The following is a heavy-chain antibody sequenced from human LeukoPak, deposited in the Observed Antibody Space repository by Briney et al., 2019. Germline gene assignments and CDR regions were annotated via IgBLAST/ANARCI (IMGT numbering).Heavy chain of an antibody. D-gene: IGHD3-10*01. J-gene: IGHJ5*02. CDR1: GGSFSGYY. CDR3: AKLGVRGIIPHNWFDP. CDR2: INHSGST. V-gene: IGHV4-34*01. Sequence: SETLSLTCAVYGGSFSGYYWSWIRQPPGKGLEWIGEINHSGSTNYNPSLKSRVTISVDTSKNQFSLKLSSVTAADTAVYYCAKLGVRGIIPHNWFDPWGQGTLVTVSS.